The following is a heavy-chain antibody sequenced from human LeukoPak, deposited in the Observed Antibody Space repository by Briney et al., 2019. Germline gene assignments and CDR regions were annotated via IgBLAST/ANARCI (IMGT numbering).Heavy chain of an antibody. V-gene: IGHV3-7*01. D-gene: IGHD1-26*01. CDR1: GFTFSSYW. J-gene: IGHJ4*02. Sequence: GGSLRLSCAASGFTFSSYWMSWVRQAPGKGLEWVANIKKDGSEKYYVDSVKGRFTISRDSAKTSLYLQMISLRAEDTAVYYCARGPSGSDWVERNYYFDYWGQGTLVTVSS. CDR2: IKKDGSEK. CDR3: ARGPSGSDWVERNYYFDY.